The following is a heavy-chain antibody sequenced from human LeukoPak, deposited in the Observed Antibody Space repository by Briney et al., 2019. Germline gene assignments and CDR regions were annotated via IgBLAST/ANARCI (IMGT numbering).Heavy chain of an antibody. CDR3: ARASYDFWSGYYTDKNWFDP. D-gene: IGHD3-3*01. J-gene: IGHJ5*02. CDR1: GYTFTSYG. CDR2: ISAYNGNT. Sequence: ASVKVSCKASGYTFTSYGISWVRQAPGQGLEWMGWISAYNGNTNYAQKLQGRVTMTTDTSTSTAYMELRSLRSDDTAVYYCARASYDFWSGYYTDKNWFDPWGQGTLVTVSS. V-gene: IGHV1-18*01.